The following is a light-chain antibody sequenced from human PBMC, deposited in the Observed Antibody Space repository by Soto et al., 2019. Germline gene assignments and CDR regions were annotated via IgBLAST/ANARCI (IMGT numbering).Light chain of an antibody. V-gene: IGLV2-8*01. Sequence: QSALTQPPSASGSPGQSVTISCTGTSSDVGGYDYVSWYQQHPGKAPKLMMYEVSKRPSGVADRFSGSKSGNTASLTVSGLQAEDEADYYCSSSGGRNNLVFGGGTKLTVL. CDR1: SSDVGGYDY. CDR2: EVS. J-gene: IGLJ2*01. CDR3: SSSGGRNNLV.